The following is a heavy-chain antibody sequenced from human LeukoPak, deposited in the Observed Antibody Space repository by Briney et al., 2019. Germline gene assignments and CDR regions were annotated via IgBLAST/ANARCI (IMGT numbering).Heavy chain of an antibody. CDR2: IRSGSSTI. CDR1: GFTFSSYS. CDR3: AKPYYYGSRSYMDY. D-gene: IGHD3-10*01. J-gene: IGHJ4*02. V-gene: IGHV3-48*01. Sequence: PGGSLRLSCAASGFTFSSYSMNWVRQAPGKGLEWVSYIRSGSSTIYYADSVKGRFTISRDNAKNSLYLQMNSLRAEDTAVYYCAKPYYYGSRSYMDYWGQGTLVTVSS.